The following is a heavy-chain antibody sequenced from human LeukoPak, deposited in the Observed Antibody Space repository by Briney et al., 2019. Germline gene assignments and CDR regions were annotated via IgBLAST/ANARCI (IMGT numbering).Heavy chain of an antibody. D-gene: IGHD5-12*01. Sequence: ASVKVSCKASGYTFTSYYMHWVRQAPGQGLEWVGIINPSGGSTSYAQKFQGRVTMTRDTSTSTVYMELSSLRSEDTAVYYCARDGVEYSGYEERPALDYWGQGTLVTVSS. CDR3: ARDGVEYSGYEERPALDY. CDR1: GYTFTSYY. V-gene: IGHV1-46*01. J-gene: IGHJ4*02. CDR2: INPSGGST.